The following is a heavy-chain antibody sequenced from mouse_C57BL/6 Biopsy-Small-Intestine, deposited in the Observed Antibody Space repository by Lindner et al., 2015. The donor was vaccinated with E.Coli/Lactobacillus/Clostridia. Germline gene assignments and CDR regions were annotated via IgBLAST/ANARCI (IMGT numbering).Heavy chain of an antibody. CDR3: ARSEGRLGFFDY. CDR1: GYSFTGYY. Sequence: QLQESGPERGEDLGRSVKISCKASGYSFTGYYMHWVRQSHGYILDWIGYIYPYNGLSSYNQKFRGKATLTVDKSSSTAYMELRSLTSEDSAVYYCARSEGRLGFFDYWGQGTTLTVSS. D-gene: IGHD2-2*01. V-gene: IGHV1-31*01. J-gene: IGHJ2*01. CDR2: IYPYNGLS.